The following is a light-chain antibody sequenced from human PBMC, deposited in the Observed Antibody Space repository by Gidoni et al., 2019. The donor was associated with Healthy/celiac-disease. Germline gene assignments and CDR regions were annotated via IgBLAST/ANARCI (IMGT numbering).Light chain of an antibody. CDR1: QSPLHSNGYNY. CDR3: MQALQTPLT. V-gene: IGKV2-28*01. CDR2: LGS. J-gene: IGKJ5*01. Sequence: DIVMTQSPLSLPVTPGEPASISCRSSQSPLHSNGYNYLDWYLQKPGQSPQLLIYLGSNRASGVPDRFSGSGSGTDFTLKISRVEAEDVGVYYCMQALQTPLTFXQXTRLEIK.